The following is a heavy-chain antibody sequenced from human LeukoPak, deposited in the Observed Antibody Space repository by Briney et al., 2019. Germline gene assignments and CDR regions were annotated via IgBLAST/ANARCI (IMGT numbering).Heavy chain of an antibody. CDR2: IYSGGST. CDR1: GFTVSSNY. V-gene: IGHV3-53*01. Sequence: PGGSLRLSCAASGFTVSSNYMSWVRQAPGKGLEWVSVIYSGGSTYYADSVKGRFTISRDNSKNTLYLQMNSLRAEDTAVYYCARDTRRYYDSSGYHSYYYYYMDVWGKGTTVTISS. D-gene: IGHD3-22*01. J-gene: IGHJ6*03. CDR3: ARDTRRYYDSSGYHSYYYYYMDV.